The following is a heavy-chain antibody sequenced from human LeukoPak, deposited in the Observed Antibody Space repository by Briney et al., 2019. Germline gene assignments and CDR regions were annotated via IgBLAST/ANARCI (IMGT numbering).Heavy chain of an antibody. CDR1: GGTFSSYA. V-gene: IGHV1-69*13. Sequence: GASVKVSCKASGGTFSSYAISWVRQAPGQGLEWMGGIIPIFGTANYTQKFQGRVTITADESTSTAYMELSSLRSEDTAVYYCASFWLAARDIVVVPAARDFDYWGQGTLVTVSS. D-gene: IGHD2-2*01. CDR2: IIPIFGTA. J-gene: IGHJ4*02. CDR3: ASFWLAARDIVVVPAARDFDY.